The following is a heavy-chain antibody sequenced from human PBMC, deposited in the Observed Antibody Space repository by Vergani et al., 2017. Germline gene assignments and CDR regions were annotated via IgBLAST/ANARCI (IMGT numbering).Heavy chain of an antibody. CDR2: ISWNSGSI. CDR1: GFTFDDYA. D-gene: IGHD6-25*01. V-gene: IGHV3-9*01. J-gene: IGHJ4*02. CDR3: ARGSGNDY. Sequence: EVQLVESGGGLVQPGRSLRLSCAASGFTFDDYAMHWVRQAPGKGLEWVSGISWNSGSIGYADSVKGRFTISRDNAKNSLYLQMNSLRAEDTAVYYCARGSGNDYWGQGTLVTVSS.